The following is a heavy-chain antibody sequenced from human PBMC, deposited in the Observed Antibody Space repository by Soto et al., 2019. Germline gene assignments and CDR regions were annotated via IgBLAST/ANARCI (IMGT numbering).Heavy chain of an antibody. D-gene: IGHD3-22*01. CDR2: IGAKNGNT. J-gene: IGHJ4*02. Sequence: QVQLVQSGAELKKPGASVKVSCKASGYTFTDFGISWVRQAPGQGLEWMGWIGAKNGNTNYAQIVQGRASLNPDTSSSTADMELRSLRSDDTAIYYCARYRFQYDSSGQGDYWGQGTLVTVSS. CDR3: ARYRFQYDSSGQGDY. CDR1: GYTFTDFG. V-gene: IGHV1-18*04.